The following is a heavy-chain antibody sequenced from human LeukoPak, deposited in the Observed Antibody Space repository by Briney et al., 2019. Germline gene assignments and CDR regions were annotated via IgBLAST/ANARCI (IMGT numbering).Heavy chain of an antibody. CDR2: ISGSGGST. J-gene: IGHJ6*02. Sequence: GGSLRLSCAASGFTFSSYAMSWVRQAPGKGLEWVSAISGSGGSTYYADSVKGRFTISRDNSKNTLYLQMNSLRVEDTAVYYCAKDQGSGRVEYYYYGMDVWGQGTTVTVSS. V-gene: IGHV3-23*01. D-gene: IGHD3-10*01. CDR3: AKDQGSGRVEYYYYGMDV. CDR1: GFTFSSYA.